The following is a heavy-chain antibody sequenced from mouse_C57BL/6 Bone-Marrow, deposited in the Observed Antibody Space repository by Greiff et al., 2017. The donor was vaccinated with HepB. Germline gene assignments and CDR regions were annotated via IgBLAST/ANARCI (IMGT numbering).Heavy chain of an antibody. CDR1: GYTFTSYW. CDR3: ARVPYYYGSSFYYAMDY. Sequence: QVQLQQPGAELVMPGASVKLSCKASGYTFTSYWMHWVKQRPGQGLEWIGEIDPSDSYTNYNQKFKGKSTFTVDKSSSTAYMKLSSLTSEDSAVYYCARVPYYYGSSFYYAMDYWGQGTSVTVSS. J-gene: IGHJ4*01. V-gene: IGHV1-69*01. D-gene: IGHD1-1*01. CDR2: IDPSDSYT.